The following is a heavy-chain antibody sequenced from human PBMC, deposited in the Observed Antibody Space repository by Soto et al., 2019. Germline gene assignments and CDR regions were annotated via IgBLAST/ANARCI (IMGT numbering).Heavy chain of an antibody. V-gene: IGHV5-51*01. CDR1: GYSFTSYW. Sequence: PGESLRISCKGSGYSFTSYWIGWVRQMPGKGLEWMGIIYPGDSDTRYSPSFQGQVTISADKSISTAYLQWSSLKASDTAMYYCARLDSCSGGSCYSWAFLDYWGQGTLVTVSS. CDR2: IYPGDSDT. D-gene: IGHD2-15*01. CDR3: ARLDSCSGGSCYSWAFLDY. J-gene: IGHJ4*02.